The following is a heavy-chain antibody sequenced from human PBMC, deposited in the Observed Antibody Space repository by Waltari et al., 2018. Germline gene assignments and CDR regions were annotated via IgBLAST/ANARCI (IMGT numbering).Heavy chain of an antibody. J-gene: IGHJ4*02. V-gene: IGHV4-39*07. Sequence: QLQLQESGPGLVKPSETQSLTCTVSGGSISSSSYYWGWIRQPPGKGLEWIGSIYYSGSTYYNPSLKSRVTISVDTSKNQFSLKLSSVTAADTAVYYCARDTGIAAAGNDYWGQGTLVTVSS. CDR1: GGSISSSSYY. D-gene: IGHD6-13*01. CDR3: ARDTGIAAAGNDY. CDR2: IYYSGST.